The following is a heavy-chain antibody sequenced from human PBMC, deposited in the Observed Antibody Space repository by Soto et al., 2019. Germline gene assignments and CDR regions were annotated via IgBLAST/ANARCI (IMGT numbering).Heavy chain of an antibody. CDR2: LYHIGST. J-gene: IGHJ6*02. CDR3: RSSTSCYDESCVDV. D-gene: IGHD2-2*01. Sequence: EALSVTCADSGYCISSGNYWAWIRQPPGRGLEWIGSLYHIGSTHYNTSLKSRVTISVDTSKNHFSLELSSVTAADTAIYYCRSSTSCYDESCVDVWGQGTMVTVSS. CDR1: GYCISSGNY. V-gene: IGHV4-38-2*01.